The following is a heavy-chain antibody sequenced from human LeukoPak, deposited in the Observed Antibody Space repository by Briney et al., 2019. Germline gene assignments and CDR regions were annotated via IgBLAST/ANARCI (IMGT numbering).Heavy chain of an antibody. CDR1: GFTVSSNY. J-gene: IGHJ4*02. CDR3: ARGRGYCSSTSCHNDY. CDR2: LNHSGST. D-gene: IGHD2-2*01. Sequence: GSLRLSCAASGFTVSSNYMSWVRQAPGKGLEWIGELNHSGSTNYNPSLKSRVTISVDTSKNQFSLKLSSVTAADTAVYYCARGRGYCSSTSCHNDYWGQGTLVTVSS. V-gene: IGHV4-34*01.